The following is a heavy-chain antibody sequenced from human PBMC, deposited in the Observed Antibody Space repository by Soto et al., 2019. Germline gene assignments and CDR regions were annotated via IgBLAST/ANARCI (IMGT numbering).Heavy chain of an antibody. CDR3: ARVLGLAVALRGVFDI. D-gene: IGHD6-19*01. V-gene: IGHV1-24*01. CDR1: GYTLTELS. Sequence: ASVKVSCKVSGYTLTELSMHWVRQAPGKGLEWMGGFDPEDGETIYAQKFQGRVTITADESTSTAYMVLSSLRSDDTAVYYCARVLGLAVALRGVFDIWGQGTMVTVS. CDR2: FDPEDGET. J-gene: IGHJ3*02.